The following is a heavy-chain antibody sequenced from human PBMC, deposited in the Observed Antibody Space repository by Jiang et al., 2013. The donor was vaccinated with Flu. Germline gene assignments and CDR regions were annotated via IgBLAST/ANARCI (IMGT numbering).Heavy chain of an antibody. Sequence: KGLEWIGSIYYSGNTNYNPSLKSRIAISVDTSKNQFSLKVSSATAADTAIYYCARAYYGTHFDYWGQGALVTVSS. CDR3: ARAYYGTHFDY. V-gene: IGHV4-59*01. CDR2: IYYSGNT. J-gene: IGHJ4*02. D-gene: IGHD3-10*01.